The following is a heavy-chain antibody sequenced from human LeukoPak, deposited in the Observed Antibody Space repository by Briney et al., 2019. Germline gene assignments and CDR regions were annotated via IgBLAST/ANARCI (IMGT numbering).Heavy chain of an antibody. Sequence: GGSLRLSCAASGFTFSSYWMSWVRQAPGKGLEWVSAIYTGGSTYYADSVKGRFTISRDNSKNTLYLQMNSLRAEDTAVYYCAKDSADYGFSWGQGALVTVSS. V-gene: IGHV3-66*02. J-gene: IGHJ4*02. D-gene: IGHD4-17*01. CDR1: GFTFSSYW. CDR3: AKDSADYGFS. CDR2: IYTGGST.